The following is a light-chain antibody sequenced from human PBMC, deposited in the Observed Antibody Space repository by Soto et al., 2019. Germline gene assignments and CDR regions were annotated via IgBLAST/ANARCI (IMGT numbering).Light chain of an antibody. Sequence: DIQITHSPSSLSASVGDRVTITYRASQSISSYLNWYQQKPGKAPKLLIYAAASLQSGVPSRFSGRGSGTDFTLTISSLQPEDFATYYCQQSYSTPCTFGQGTKLEIK. V-gene: IGKV1-39*01. CDR3: QQSYSTPCT. CDR1: QSISSY. J-gene: IGKJ2*02. CDR2: AAA.